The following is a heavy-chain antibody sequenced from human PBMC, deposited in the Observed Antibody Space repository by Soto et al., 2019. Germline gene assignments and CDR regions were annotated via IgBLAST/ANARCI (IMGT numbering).Heavy chain of an antibody. J-gene: IGHJ4*02. Sequence: GGSLRLSCAASGFTFSSYAMSWVRQAPGKGLEWVSAISGSGGSTYYADSVKGRFTISRDNSKNTLYLQMNSLRAEDTAVYYCARNDYYDFWRDFDYWGQGTLVTVSS. CDR1: GFTFSSYA. CDR3: ARNDYYDFWRDFDY. D-gene: IGHD3-3*01. CDR2: ISGSGGST. V-gene: IGHV3-23*01.